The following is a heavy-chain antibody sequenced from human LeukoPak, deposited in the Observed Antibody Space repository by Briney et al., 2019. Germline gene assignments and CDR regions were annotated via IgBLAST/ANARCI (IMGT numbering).Heavy chain of an antibody. CDR3: ARERGYSGYDYFIDSPSDY. D-gene: IGHD5-12*01. CDR2: ISSSSSTI. J-gene: IGHJ4*02. CDR1: GFTFSSYS. Sequence: GGSLRLSCAASGFTFSSYSMNWVRQAPGKGLEWVSYISSSSSTIYYADSVKGRFTISRDNAKNSLYLQMNSLRDEDTAVYYCARERGYSGYDYFIDSPSDYWGQGTLVTVSS. V-gene: IGHV3-48*02.